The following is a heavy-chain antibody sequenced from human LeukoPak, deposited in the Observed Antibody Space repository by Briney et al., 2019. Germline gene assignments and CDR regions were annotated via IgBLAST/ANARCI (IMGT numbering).Heavy chain of an antibody. J-gene: IGHJ4*02. D-gene: IGHD6-19*01. CDR2: INPNSGDT. CDR1: GYIFTGYY. V-gene: IGHV1-2*02. CDR3: ARDGNEAVAGTGAVTY. Sequence: GASVKVSCKTSGYIFTGYYMHWVRQAPGQGREWMGWINPNSGDTHYAQNFQGRVTMTRDTSISTAYMELSSLTSDDTAVYYCARDGNEAVAGTGAVTYWGQGTLVTVSS.